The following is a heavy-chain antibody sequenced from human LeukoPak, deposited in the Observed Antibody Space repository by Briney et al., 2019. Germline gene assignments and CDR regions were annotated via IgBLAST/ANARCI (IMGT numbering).Heavy chain of an antibody. D-gene: IGHD2-8*01. Sequence: PGGSLRLTCAASGFTFSSYWMSWVRQAPGKGLEWVANIKQDGSEKYYVDSVKGRFTISRDNAKNSLYLQMNSLRAEDTAVYYCARAERGYCTNGVCYGPYYYYYG. V-gene: IGHV3-7*01. J-gene: IGHJ6*01. CDR3: ARAERGYCTNGVCYGPYYYYYG. CDR2: IKQDGSEK. CDR1: GFTFSSYW.